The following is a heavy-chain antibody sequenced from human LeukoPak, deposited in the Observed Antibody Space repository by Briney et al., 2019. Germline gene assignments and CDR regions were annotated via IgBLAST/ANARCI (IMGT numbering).Heavy chain of an antibody. CDR1: GYTFTSYG. CDR2: ISAYTGNT. D-gene: IGHD2-15*01. J-gene: IGHJ5*02. V-gene: IGHV1-18*01. CDR3: ASEVAAILDP. Sequence: GASGKVSCNAAGYTFTSYGIRWVRQAPGHRLEWMGWISAYTGNTNYAQKLQDRVTMPTDPSTSTAYMELRSLRSDDTAVYYCASEVAAILDPWGQGTLVTVSS.